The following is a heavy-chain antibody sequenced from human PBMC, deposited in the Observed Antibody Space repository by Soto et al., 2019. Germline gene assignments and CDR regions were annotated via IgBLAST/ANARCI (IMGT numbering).Heavy chain of an antibody. CDR3: AKDRYGDYPPTNYGLDV. CDR2: ISGGGGTT. D-gene: IGHD4-17*01. CDR1: GFTFSAYA. J-gene: IGHJ6*02. V-gene: IGHV3-23*01. Sequence: EVQLLESGGGLVQPGGSLRLSCAASGFTFSAYAMTWVRQAPGKGLEWVSSISGGGGTTYYADSVKGRFTISRDNSKNTLSLQINSLRDEDTAIYYCAKDRYGDYPPTNYGLDVWGQGTTVTVSS.